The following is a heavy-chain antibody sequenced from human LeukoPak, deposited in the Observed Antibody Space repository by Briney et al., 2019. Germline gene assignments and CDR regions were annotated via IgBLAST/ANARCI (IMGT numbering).Heavy chain of an antibody. Sequence: PGGSLRLSCAASGFTFSSYGMHWVRQAPGKGLEWVAFIRYDGSNKYYADSVKGRFTIPRDNSKNTPYLQMNSLRAEDTAVYYCAKDLGNWNSEYYFDYWGQGTLVTVSS. CDR2: IRYDGSNK. J-gene: IGHJ4*02. CDR3: AKDLGNWNSEYYFDY. CDR1: GFTFSSYG. D-gene: IGHD1-7*01. V-gene: IGHV3-30*02.